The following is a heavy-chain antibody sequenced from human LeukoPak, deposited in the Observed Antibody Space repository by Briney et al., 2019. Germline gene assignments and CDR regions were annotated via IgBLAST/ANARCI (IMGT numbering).Heavy chain of an antibody. CDR2: IYYSGST. J-gene: IGHJ6*03. Sequence: SETLSLTCTVSGGSISSYYWSWIRQPPGKGLGWIGYIYYSGSTNYNPSLKSRVTISVDTSKNQFSLKLSSVTAADTAVYYCARSLGYCSGGSCHTYYYYMDVWGKGTTVTISS. V-gene: IGHV4-59*01. D-gene: IGHD2-15*01. CDR3: ARSLGYCSGGSCHTYYYYMDV. CDR1: GGSISSYY.